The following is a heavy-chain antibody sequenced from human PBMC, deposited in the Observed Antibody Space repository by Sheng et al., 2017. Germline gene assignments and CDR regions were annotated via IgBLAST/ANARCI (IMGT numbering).Heavy chain of an antibody. CDR1: GFTFSSYG. V-gene: IGHV3-33*01. Sequence: QVQLVESGGGVVQPGRSLRLSCAASGFTFSSYGMHWVRQAPGKGLEWVAVIWYDGSNKYYADSVKGRFTISRDNSKNTLYLQMNSLRAEDTAVYYCASLPYGGNSAFDYWGQGTLVTVSS. CDR3: ASLPYGGNSAFDY. D-gene: IGHD2-21*02. CDR2: IWYDGSNK. J-gene: IGHJ4*02.